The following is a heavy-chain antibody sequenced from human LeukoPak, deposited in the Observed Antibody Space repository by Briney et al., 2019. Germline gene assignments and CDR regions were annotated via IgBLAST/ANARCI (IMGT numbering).Heavy chain of an antibody. CDR1: GGSISSSSYY. D-gene: IGHD6-19*01. V-gene: IGHV4-39*01. CDR2: IYYSGST. Sequence: SETLSLTCTVSGGSISSSSYYWGGIRQPPGKGLEWIGSIYYSGSTYYNPSLKSRVTISVDTSKNQFSLKLSSVTAADTAVYYCARQRAVAGITDAFDIWGQGTMVTVSS. CDR3: ARQRAVAGITDAFDI. J-gene: IGHJ3*02.